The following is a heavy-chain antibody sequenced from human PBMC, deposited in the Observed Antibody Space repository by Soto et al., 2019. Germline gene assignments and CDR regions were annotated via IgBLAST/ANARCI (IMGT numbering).Heavy chain of an antibody. CDR2: IWYDGSNK. D-gene: IGHD4-17*01. Sequence: QVQLVESGGGVVQPGRSLRLSCAASGFTFSSYGMHWVRQAPGKGLEWVAVIWYDGSNKYYADSVKGRFTISRDNSKNTLYLQMNSLRAEDTAVYYWARQTTVTGHAFDIWGQGTMVTVSS. V-gene: IGHV3-33*01. CDR1: GFTFSSYG. CDR3: ARQTTVTGHAFDI. J-gene: IGHJ3*02.